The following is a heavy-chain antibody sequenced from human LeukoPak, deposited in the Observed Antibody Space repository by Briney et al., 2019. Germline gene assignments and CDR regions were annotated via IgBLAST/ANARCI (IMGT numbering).Heavy chain of an antibody. V-gene: IGHV4-39*07. CDR1: GGSISSSSYY. J-gene: IGHJ3*02. CDR2: IYYSGST. Sequence: PSETLSLTCTVSGGSISSSSYYWGWIRQPPGKGLEWIGSIYYSGSTYYNPSLKSRVTISVDTFKNQFSLRLSSVTAADTAVYYCARDLVTVTKGFDIWGQGTMVSVSS. CDR3: ARDLVTVTKGFDI. D-gene: IGHD4-17*01.